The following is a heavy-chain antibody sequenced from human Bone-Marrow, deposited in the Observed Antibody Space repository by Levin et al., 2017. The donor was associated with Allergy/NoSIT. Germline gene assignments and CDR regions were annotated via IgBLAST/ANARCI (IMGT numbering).Heavy chain of an antibody. D-gene: IGHD2-2*01. Sequence: GGSLRLSCVVSGFTFDDYAMHWVRQVPGKGLEWVSGITWNSGRMGYADSVKGRFTISRDNAKNSLYLQMNSLRGEDTALYYCTKGQWTSSVDYFDFWGQGTLVTVSS. CDR1: GFTFDDYA. V-gene: IGHV3-9*01. J-gene: IGHJ4*02. CDR2: ITWNSGRM. CDR3: TKGQWTSSVDYFDF.